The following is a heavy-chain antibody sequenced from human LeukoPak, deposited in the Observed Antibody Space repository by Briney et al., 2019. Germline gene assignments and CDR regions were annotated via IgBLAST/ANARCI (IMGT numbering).Heavy chain of an antibody. D-gene: IGHD3-10*01. Sequence: GGSLRLSCEASEFTFSDYYMSCIRQAPGKGLEWISYISDSAINTHYADSVKGRFTISRDNAKKLLVLEMKSLRSEDTAVYYCAAYYGSGSVNYYRGMDIWGQGTTVTVSS. CDR3: AAYYGSGSVNYYRGMDI. CDR1: EFTFSDYY. V-gene: IGHV3-11*01. J-gene: IGHJ6*02. CDR2: ISDSAINT.